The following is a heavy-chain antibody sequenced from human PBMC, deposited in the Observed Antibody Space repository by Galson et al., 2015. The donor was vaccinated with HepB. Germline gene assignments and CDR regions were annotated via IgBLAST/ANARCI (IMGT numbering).Heavy chain of an antibody. V-gene: IGHV1-69*06. CDR1: GGTFSSYA. J-gene: IGHJ3*02. CDR2: IIPIFGTA. Sequence: SVKVSCKASGGTFSSYAISWVRQAPGQGLEWMGGIIPIFGTANYAQKFQGRVTITADKSTSTAYMELSSLRSEDTAVYYCARRAASPDAFDIWGQGTMVTVSS. D-gene: IGHD6-25*01. CDR3: ARRAASPDAFDI.